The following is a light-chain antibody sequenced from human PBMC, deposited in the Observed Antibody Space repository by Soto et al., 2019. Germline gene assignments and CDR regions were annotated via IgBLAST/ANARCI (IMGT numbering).Light chain of an antibody. CDR1: QSVSSN. Sequence: EIVMTQSPATLSVSPGERATLSCRASQSVSSNLAWYQQKPGQAPRLLIYGASTRATGIPARFSGSGSGTEFTLTSSSRQAEDVAVYYCQQYNNWPLAFGQGTKVEIK. V-gene: IGKV3-15*01. CDR3: QQYNNWPLA. J-gene: IGKJ1*01. CDR2: GAS.